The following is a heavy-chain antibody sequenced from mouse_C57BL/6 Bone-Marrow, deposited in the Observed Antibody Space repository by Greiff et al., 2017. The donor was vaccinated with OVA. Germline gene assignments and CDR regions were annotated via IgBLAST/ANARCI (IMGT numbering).Heavy chain of an antibody. CDR2: IWGAGST. D-gene: IGHD2-1*01. CDR1: GFSLTSYG. J-gene: IGHJ3*02. Sequence: VQGVESGPGLVAPSQSRSITCTVSGFSLTSYGVSWVRQPPGKGLEWLGVIWGAGSTNYHSALISRLSISKDNSKSQGFLKLNSLQTDDTATYYCAKPSTMVTPLGYGGQGTLVTVSA. CDR3: AKPSTMVTPLGY. V-gene: IGHV2-3*01.